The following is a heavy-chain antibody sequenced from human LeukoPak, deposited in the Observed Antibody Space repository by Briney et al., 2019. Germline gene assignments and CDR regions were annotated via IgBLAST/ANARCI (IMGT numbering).Heavy chain of an antibody. J-gene: IGHJ4*02. CDR1: GYTFTGYY. CDR2: INPNSGGT. D-gene: IGHD3-22*01. Sequence: ASVKVSCKASGYTFTGYYMHWVRQAPGQGLEWMGWINPNSGGTNYAQKFQGRVTMTRDTSINTAYMELSRLRSDDTAMYYCTREYYYDSSGYSSYWGQGTLVTVSS. CDR3: TREYYYDSSGYSSY. V-gene: IGHV1-2*02.